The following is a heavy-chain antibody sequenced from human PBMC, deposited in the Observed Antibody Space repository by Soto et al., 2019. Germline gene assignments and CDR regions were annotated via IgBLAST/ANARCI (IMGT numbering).Heavy chain of an antibody. J-gene: IGHJ4*02. CDR1: GGSISSSSYY. D-gene: IGHD2-15*01. CDR3: AREGGRYGTGGSCQVDY. CDR2: IYYSGNT. V-gene: IGHV4-39*02. Sequence: QLQLQESGPGLVKPSETLSLTCTVSGGSISSSSYYWGWVRQPPGKGLEWIGSIYYSGNTYYTPSLKSRVTISVDTSKNQFSLKLSSVTAADTAVYYCAREGGRYGTGGSCQVDYWGQGTLVTVSS.